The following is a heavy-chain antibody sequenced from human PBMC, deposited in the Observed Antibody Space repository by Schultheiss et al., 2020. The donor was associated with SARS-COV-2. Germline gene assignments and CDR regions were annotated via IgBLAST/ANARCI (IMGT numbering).Heavy chain of an antibody. CDR1: GCSISSYY. V-gene: IGHV4-4*07. CDR3: ARNIVVVSSGGDYYYYYYMDV. J-gene: IGHJ6*03. CDR2: IYTSGST. D-gene: IGHD2-2*01. Sequence: SETLSLTCTVSGCSISSYYWSWIRQPAGKGLEWFGRIYTSGSTNYNPSLKSRVTMSVDTSKNQFSLKLSSVTAADTAVYYCARNIVVVSSGGDYYYYYYMDVWGKGTTVTVSS.